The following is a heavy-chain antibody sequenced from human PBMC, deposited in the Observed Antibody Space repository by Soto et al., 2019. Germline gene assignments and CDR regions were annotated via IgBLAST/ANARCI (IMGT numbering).Heavy chain of an antibody. CDR2: IYYSGST. CDR3: ARYSSIAARPGGPRYYYYYYMDV. D-gene: IGHD6-6*01. Sequence: SETLSLTCTVSGGSISSYYWSWIRQPPGKGLEWIGYIYYSGSTNYNPSLKSRVTISVDTSKNQFSLKLSSVTAADTAVYYCARYSSIAARPGGPRYYYYYYMDVWGKGTTVTVSS. J-gene: IGHJ6*03. CDR1: GGSISSYY. V-gene: IGHV4-59*08.